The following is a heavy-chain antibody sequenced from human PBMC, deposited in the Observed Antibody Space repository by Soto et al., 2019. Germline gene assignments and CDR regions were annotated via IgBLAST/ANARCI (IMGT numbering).Heavy chain of an antibody. V-gene: IGHV3-30*04. CDR1: GFTFSSYA. Sequence: QVQLVESGGGVVQPGRSLRLSCAASGFTFSSYAMHWVSQAPGKGLEWVAVIAYDGRNKYYADSVKGRFTISRDNSKNTLYLQMNSLRIEDTAVYYCARELERVFDYWGQGILVTVSS. CDR2: IAYDGRNK. CDR3: ARELERVFDY. J-gene: IGHJ4*02. D-gene: IGHD1-1*01.